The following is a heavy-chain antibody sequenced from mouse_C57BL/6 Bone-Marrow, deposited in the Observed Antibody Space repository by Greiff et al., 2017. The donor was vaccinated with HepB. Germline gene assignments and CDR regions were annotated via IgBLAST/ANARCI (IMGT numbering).Heavy chain of an antibody. CDR3: AREDYYVSSYWYFDV. J-gene: IGHJ1*03. D-gene: IGHD1-1*01. V-gene: IGHV5-4*01. CDR1: GFTFSSYA. CDR2: ISDGGSYT. Sequence: DVKLVESGGGLVKPGGSLKLSCAASGFTFSSYAMSWVRQTPEKRLEWVATISDGGSYTYYPDNVKCRFTISRDNAKNNLYLQMSHLTSEDTAMYYCAREDYYVSSYWYFDVWGTGTTVTVSS.